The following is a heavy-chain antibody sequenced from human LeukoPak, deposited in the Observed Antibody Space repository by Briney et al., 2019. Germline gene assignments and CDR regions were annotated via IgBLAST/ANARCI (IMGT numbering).Heavy chain of an antibody. Sequence: SVKVSCKASGGTFSSYAISWVRQAPGQGLEWMGGIIPIFGTANYAQKFQGRVTITADESTSTAYMELSSLRSEDTAFYYCARYIVSYPHDAFDIWGQGTMVTVSS. J-gene: IGHJ3*02. CDR1: GGTFSSYA. D-gene: IGHD1-26*01. CDR3: ARYIVSYPHDAFDI. CDR2: IIPIFGTA. V-gene: IGHV1-69*13.